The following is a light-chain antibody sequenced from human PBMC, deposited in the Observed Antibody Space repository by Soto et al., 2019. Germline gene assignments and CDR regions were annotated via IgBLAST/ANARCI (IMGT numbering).Light chain of an antibody. CDR2: RNN. J-gene: IGLJ3*02. CDR3: VAWDASLSGWV. V-gene: IGLV1-47*01. Sequence: QPVLTQPPSASGTPGQRVTISCSGSGSNIGRNFVFWYQQLPGTAPKLLIYRNNHRPSGVPDRFSGSKSGTSASLAISGLRSEDEADYYCVAWDASLSGWVFGGGTQLTVL. CDR1: GSNIGRNF.